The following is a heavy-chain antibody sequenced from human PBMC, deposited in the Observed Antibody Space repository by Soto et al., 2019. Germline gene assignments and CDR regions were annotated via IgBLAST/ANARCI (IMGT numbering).Heavy chain of an antibody. J-gene: IGHJ3*02. D-gene: IGHD5-12*01. V-gene: IGHV3-9*01. Sequence: GGSLRLSYAASGFTFDHYAMHWVRQAPGKGLEWVSGISWNSGSIGYADSVKGRFTISRDNAKNSLYLQMNSLRAEDTALYYCAKDGRWLRAFDIWGQRTMVTVSS. CDR2: ISWNSGSI. CDR3: AKDGRWLRAFDI. CDR1: GFTFDHYA.